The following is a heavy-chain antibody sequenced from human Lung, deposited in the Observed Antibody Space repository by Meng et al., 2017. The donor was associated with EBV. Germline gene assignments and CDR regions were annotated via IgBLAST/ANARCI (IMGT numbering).Heavy chain of an antibody. CDR1: GFTFRNYW. Sequence: RVESGWGLIQPGGSLRLSCAASGFTFRNYWMHWVRQSPGKGLVWVSRIKSDGTSTDYADFVEGRFTMSRDNAKDMVYLQMNSLRVEDTAMYYCVRQGSGADWGQGTLVTVSS. D-gene: IGHD3-10*01. CDR3: VRQGSGAD. CDR2: IKSDGTST. J-gene: IGHJ4*02. V-gene: IGHV3-74*01.